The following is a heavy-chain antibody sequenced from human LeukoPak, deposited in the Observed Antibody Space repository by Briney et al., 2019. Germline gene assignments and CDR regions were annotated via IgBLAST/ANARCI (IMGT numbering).Heavy chain of an antibody. CDR3: ASAAVAIDC. V-gene: IGHV4-34*01. CDR1: GGSFWGYY. Sequence: SETLSLTCAVYGGSFWGYYWSWIRQPPGKGLEWIGEINHSGSTNYNPSLKSRVTISVDTSKNQFSLKLSSVTAADTAVYYCASAAVAIDCWGQGTLVTVSS. CDR2: INHSGST. J-gene: IGHJ4*02. D-gene: IGHD6-19*01.